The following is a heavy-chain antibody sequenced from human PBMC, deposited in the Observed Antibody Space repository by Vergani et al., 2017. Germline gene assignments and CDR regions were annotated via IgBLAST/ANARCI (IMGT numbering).Heavy chain of an antibody. CDR3: ARGFVVVPAAISWFDP. V-gene: IGHV3-30*02. CDR2: IRIDGSEQ. CDR1: GFRVTTYY. D-gene: IGHD2-2*01. Sequence: VELLESGGGLAQPGGSLRVSCSASGFRVTTYYMSWVRQAPGKGLEWVAFIRIDGSEQYYADSVKGRFTVSRDNSKNTLYLQMNSLRAEDTAVYYCARGFVVVPAAISWFDPWGQGTLVTVSS. J-gene: IGHJ5*02.